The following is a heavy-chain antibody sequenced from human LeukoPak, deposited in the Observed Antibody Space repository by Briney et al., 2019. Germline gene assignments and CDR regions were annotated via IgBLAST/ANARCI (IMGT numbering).Heavy chain of an antibody. V-gene: IGHV3-48*02. CDR3: ARSTGILDY. CDR1: GFTFSTYS. CDR2: ITSSSSNI. J-gene: IGHJ4*02. Sequence: PGGSLRLSCAASGFTFSTYSMNWVRQAPGKGLEWITYITSSSSNIYYADSVKGRFTISGDNAKNSLYLQMSSLRDEDTAVYYCARSTGILDYWGQGTLVTVSS. D-gene: IGHD6-13*01.